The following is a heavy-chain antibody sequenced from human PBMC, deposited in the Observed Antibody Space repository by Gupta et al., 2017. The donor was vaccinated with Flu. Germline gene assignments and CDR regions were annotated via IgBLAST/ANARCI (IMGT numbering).Heavy chain of an antibody. CDR1: GFSLSNARMG. Sequence: QVTLKESGPVLVKPTETLTLTCTVSGFSLSNARMGVSWIRQPPGKALEWLAHIFSNDEKSYSTSLKSRLTISKDTAKSKVVLTMTKMETVETATYYCAQTGGYSSTEYYFDYGGQGTMVTASS. J-gene: IGHJ4*02. D-gene: IGHD5-18*01. V-gene: IGHV2-26*01. CDR3: AQTGGYSSTEYYFDY. CDR2: IFSNDEK.